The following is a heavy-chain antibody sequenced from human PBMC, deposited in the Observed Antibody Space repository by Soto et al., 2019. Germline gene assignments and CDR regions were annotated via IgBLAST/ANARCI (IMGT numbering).Heavy chain of an antibody. V-gene: IGHV3-23*01. CDR2: ISGSGGDT. Sequence: EVQLLESGGGLVQPGGSLRLSCSASGFTFTSYAMSWVRQAPGKGLEWVSGISGSGGDTKSADSVKGRFTICRDNFKNRADLQMSSRRAEDTAVYYCATHDFWSIYKAGVACWRQGTLVTASS. CDR3: ATHDFWSIYKAGVAC. J-gene: IGHJ4*02. D-gene: IGHD3-3*01. CDR1: GFTFTSYA.